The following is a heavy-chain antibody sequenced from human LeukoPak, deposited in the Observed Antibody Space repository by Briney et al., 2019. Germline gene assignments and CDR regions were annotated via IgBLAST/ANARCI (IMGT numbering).Heavy chain of an antibody. Sequence: GASVKVSCKSSGYTFTRHYLHWVRQAPGQGLEWMGIINPSGGSTSYAQKFQGRVTMTRDMSTSTVYMELSSLRSEDTAVYYCAREIFNSYSDHDTFDIWGQGTMVTVSS. CDR2: INPSGGST. CDR3: AREIFNSYSDHDTFDI. CDR1: GYTFTRHY. J-gene: IGHJ3*02. D-gene: IGHD2/OR15-2a*01. V-gene: IGHV1-46*01.